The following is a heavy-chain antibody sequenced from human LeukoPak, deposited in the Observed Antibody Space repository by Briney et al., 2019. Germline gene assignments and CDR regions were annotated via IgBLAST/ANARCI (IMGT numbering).Heavy chain of an antibody. CDR1: GFPFGSEA. Sequence: GGSLRLSCTVSGFPFGSEAMSWVRQAPGRGLEWVSSISPGGGTTYYADSVKGRFTISRDNSKNTVSLQMNSLRAEDTAVYYCAKTSGWPYYFDYWGQGTLVTVSS. V-gene: IGHV3-23*01. CDR2: ISPGGGTT. D-gene: IGHD6-19*01. J-gene: IGHJ4*02. CDR3: AKTSGWPYYFDY.